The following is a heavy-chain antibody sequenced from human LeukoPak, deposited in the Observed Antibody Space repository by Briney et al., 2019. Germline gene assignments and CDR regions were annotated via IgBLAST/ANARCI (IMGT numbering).Heavy chain of an antibody. V-gene: IGHV1-69*05. J-gene: IGHJ6*03. CDR2: IIPIFGTA. D-gene: IGHD2-2*02. CDR1: GGTFSSYA. Sequence: GASVKVSCKASGGTFSSYAISWVRQAPGQGLEWMGGIIPIFGTANYAQKFQGRVTITTDESTSTAYMELSSLRSEDTAVYYCSTGYCSSTSCYTYYYYYMDVWGKGTTVTVSS. CDR3: STGYCSSTSCYTYYYYYMDV.